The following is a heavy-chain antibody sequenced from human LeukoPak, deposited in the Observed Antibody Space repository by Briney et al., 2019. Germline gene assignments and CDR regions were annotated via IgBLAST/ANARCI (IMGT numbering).Heavy chain of an antibody. V-gene: IGHV3-21*01. J-gene: IGHJ4*02. CDR1: GFTFSSYS. D-gene: IGHD2-2*02. Sequence: GGSLRLSCAASGFTFSSYSMNWVRQAPGKGLEWVSSISSSSSYIYYADSVKGRFTISRDNAKNSLYLQMNSLRAEDTAVYYCASPHLYCSSTSCYNDHWGQGTLVTVSS. CDR3: ASPHLYCSSTSCYNDH. CDR2: ISSSSSYI.